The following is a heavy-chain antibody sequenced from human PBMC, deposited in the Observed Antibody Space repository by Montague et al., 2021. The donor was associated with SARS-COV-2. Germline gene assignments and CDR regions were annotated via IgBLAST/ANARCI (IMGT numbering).Heavy chain of an antibody. CDR2: ISASGRGK. CDR1: GFSFSSYE. Sequence: SLRLSCAASGFSFSSYEMHWVRQAPGKGLEWISYISASGRGKDYADSVKGRFTASRDNAQSSLYLQMNSLRPDDTAVYYCARETFEWLSTRYFDCWGQGTLVTVSS. D-gene: IGHD3-3*01. J-gene: IGHJ4*02. V-gene: IGHV3-48*03. CDR3: ARETFEWLSTRYFDC.